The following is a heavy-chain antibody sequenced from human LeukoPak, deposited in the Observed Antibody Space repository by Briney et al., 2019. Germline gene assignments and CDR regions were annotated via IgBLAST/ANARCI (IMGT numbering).Heavy chain of an antibody. D-gene: IGHD4-11*01. J-gene: IGHJ4*02. Sequence: SETLSLTCAVYGESFSNYYWSWIRQPPGKGLEWIGEINHSGSTNYNPSLKSRITILVDTSKNQFSLKLNSVTAADTAVYYCARDLVGDEPVTTDYWGQGTLVTVSS. CDR2: INHSGST. CDR3: ARDLVGDEPVTTDY. V-gene: IGHV4-34*01. CDR1: GESFSNYY.